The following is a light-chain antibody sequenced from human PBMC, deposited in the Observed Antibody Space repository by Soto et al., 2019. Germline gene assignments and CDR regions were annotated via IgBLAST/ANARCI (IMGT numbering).Light chain of an antibody. J-gene: IGKJ4*01. CDR2: DAS. CDR1: QSVNSN. Sequence: EIVMTQSPATLSVSPGERATLSCRASQSVNSNLAWYRQKPGQAPRLLISDASTRATGVPARFSGSGCGTEFTPTISSLQSEDSGIYYCQQYNFWPPLTFGGGTKVEIK. V-gene: IGKV3-15*01. CDR3: QQYNFWPPLT.